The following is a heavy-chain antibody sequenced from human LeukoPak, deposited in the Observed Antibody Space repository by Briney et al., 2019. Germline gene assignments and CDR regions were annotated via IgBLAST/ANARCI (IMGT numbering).Heavy chain of an antibody. CDR3: ARDGGYDPIGFNWFDP. J-gene: IGHJ5*02. D-gene: IGHD5-12*01. CDR2: IKQDGSEK. CDR1: GFTFSSYS. Sequence: PGGSLRLSCAASGFTFSSYSINWVRQAPGKGLEWVANIKQDGSEKYYVDSVKGRFTISRDNAKNSLYLQMNSLRAEDTAMYYCARDGGYDPIGFNWFDPWGLGILVIVSS. V-gene: IGHV3-7*03.